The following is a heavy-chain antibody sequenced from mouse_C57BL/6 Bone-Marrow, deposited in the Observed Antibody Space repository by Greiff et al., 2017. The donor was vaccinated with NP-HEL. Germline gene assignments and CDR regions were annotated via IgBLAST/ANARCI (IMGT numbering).Heavy chain of an antibody. CDR2: ISSGGDYI. CDR3: TRVGYDGDWYFDV. Sequence: EVKLQESGEGLVKPGGSLKLSCAASGFTFSSYAMSWVRQTPEKRLEWVAYISSGGDYIYYADTVKGRFTISRDNARNTLYLQMSSLKSEDTAMYYCTRVGYDGDWYFDVWGTGTTVTVSS. D-gene: IGHD2-2*01. J-gene: IGHJ1*03. CDR1: GFTFSSYA. V-gene: IGHV5-9-1*02.